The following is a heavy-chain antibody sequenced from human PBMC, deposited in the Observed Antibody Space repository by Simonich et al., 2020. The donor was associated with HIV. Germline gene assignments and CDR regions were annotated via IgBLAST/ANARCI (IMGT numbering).Heavy chain of an antibody. CDR3: ARDRPSTSRYCSGGTCYFYPMDV. D-gene: IGHD2-15*01. V-gene: IGHV4-34*01. Sequence: QVQLQQWGAGPLKPSETLSLTCAFNGGSISDDHWNWIRQPPGKGLEGIGEVHHMGSTGYKAPLKSRVTISIDTSTNQFSLKLSSVTAADTAGYYCARDRPSTSRYCSGGTCYFYPMDVWGQGTTVTVSS. J-gene: IGHJ6*02. CDR2: VHHMGST. CDR1: GGSISDDH.